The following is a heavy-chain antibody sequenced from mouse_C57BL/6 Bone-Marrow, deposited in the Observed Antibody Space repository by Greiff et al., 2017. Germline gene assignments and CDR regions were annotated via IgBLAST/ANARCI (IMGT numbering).Heavy chain of an antibody. Sequence: QVQLQQPGAELVKPGASVKMSCKASGYTFTSYWITWVKQRPGQGLEWIGDIYPGSGSTNYNEKFKGKATLTVDTSSSTAYMQLSSLTSDDSAVYYGARPYYSNYWYFDVWGTGTTVTVSS. CDR3: ARPYYSNYWYFDV. J-gene: IGHJ1*03. CDR1: GYTFTSYW. CDR2: IYPGSGST. D-gene: IGHD2-5*01. V-gene: IGHV1-55*01.